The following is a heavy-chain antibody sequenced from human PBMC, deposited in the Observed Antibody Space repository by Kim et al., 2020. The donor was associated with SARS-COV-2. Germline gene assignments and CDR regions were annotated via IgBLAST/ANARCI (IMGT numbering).Heavy chain of an antibody. Sequence: GGSLRLSCAASGFTFSNAWMSWVRQAPGKGLEWVGRIKSKTDGGTTDYAAPVKGRFTISRDDSKNTLYLQMNSLKTEDTAVYYCTTDPGYYYGSGSYYAIDYWGQGTLVTVSS. V-gene: IGHV3-15*01. CDR3: TTDPGYYYGSGSYYAIDY. CDR1: GFTFSNAW. CDR2: IKSKTDGGTT. D-gene: IGHD3-10*01. J-gene: IGHJ4*02.